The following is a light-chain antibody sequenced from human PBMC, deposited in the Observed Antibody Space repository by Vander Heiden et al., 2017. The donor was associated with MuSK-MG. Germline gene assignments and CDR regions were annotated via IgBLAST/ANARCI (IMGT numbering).Light chain of an antibody. CDR2: GAS. CDR3: QHLSHCPCP. J-gene: IGKJ2*02. V-gene: IGKV3-15*01. Sequence: EIVITQSPATLSVSPGERATLSCRASQTVSSHLAWYQQKPGQAPRLLIHGASTRASGIPARFSVSGSGTEFTLTISSRQSEDFAVYYCQHLSHCPCPFGQGTQLXIK. CDR1: QTVSSH.